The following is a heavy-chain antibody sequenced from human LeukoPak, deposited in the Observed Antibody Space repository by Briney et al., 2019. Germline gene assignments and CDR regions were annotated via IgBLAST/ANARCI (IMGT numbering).Heavy chain of an antibody. CDR1: GYTITSYA. CDR3: ARSGSSRWYGDHYYFDY. CDR2: INAGNGDT. Sequence: ASVKVSCKASGYTITSYAMHWVRQAPGQRLEWMGWINAGNGDTKYSQRFQGRVTITGDTSASTAYMELSSLRSEDTSVFYCARSGSSRWYGDHYYFDYWGQGTLVTVSS. D-gene: IGHD2-15*01. J-gene: IGHJ4*02. V-gene: IGHV1-3*01.